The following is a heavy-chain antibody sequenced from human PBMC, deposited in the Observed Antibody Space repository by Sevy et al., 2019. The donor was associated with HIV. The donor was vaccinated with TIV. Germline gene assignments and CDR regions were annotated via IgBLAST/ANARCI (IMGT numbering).Heavy chain of an antibody. CDR1: GFTFSSYA. Sequence: GGSLRLSCAASGFTFSSYAMHWVRQAPGKALEWVAVISYDGSNKYYADSVKGRFTISRDNSKNTLYLQMKSLRVEDTAVYYCAKGQQLITQSGSYFYYGMNVWGQGTTVTVSS. CDR3: AKGQQLITQSGSYFYYGMNV. CDR2: ISYDGSNK. J-gene: IGHJ6*02. D-gene: IGHD6-13*01. V-gene: IGHV3-30-3*01.